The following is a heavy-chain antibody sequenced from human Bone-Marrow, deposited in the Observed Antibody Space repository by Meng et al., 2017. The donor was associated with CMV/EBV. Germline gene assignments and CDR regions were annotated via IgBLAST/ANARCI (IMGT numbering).Heavy chain of an antibody. CDR1: GGTFSSYA. J-gene: IGHJ4*02. CDR2: IIPIFGTA. CDR3: ARAAGMTTVTRAYLGY. D-gene: IGHD4-11*01. Sequence: SVKVSCKASGGTFSSYAISWVRQAPGQGLEWMGGIIPIFGTANYAQKFQGRVTITTDESTSTVYMELSSLRSEDTAVYYCARAAGMTTVTRAYLGYWGQGTLVTVSS. V-gene: IGHV1-69*05.